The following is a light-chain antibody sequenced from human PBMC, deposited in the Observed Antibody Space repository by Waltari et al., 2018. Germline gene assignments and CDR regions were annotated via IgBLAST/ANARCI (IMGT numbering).Light chain of an antibody. CDR2: GPS. J-gene: IGKJ2*01. Sequence: DIQMTQSPSTLSASVGDRVTITCRASQSISSWLAWYQQKPGKAPKLLIYGPSNLQIGVSSRFSGSGSGTEFTLTISSLQPDDFAVYYCQQYKTYPHTFGQGTRLEIK. V-gene: IGKV1-5*03. CDR1: QSISSW. CDR3: QQYKTYPHT.